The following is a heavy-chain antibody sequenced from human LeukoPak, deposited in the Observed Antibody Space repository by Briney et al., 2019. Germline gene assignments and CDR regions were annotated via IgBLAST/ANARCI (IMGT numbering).Heavy chain of an antibody. V-gene: IGHV3-48*04. CDR1: GFTFSSYS. CDR3: AREGSNQLLHPYYYMDV. D-gene: IGHD2-2*01. J-gene: IGHJ6*03. Sequence: PGGSLRLSCAASGFTFSSYSMNWVRQAPGKGLEWVSYISSSSSTIYYADSVKGRFTISRDNAKNSLYLQMNSLRAEDTAVYYCAREGSNQLLHPYYYMDVWGKGTTVTVSS. CDR2: ISSSSSTI.